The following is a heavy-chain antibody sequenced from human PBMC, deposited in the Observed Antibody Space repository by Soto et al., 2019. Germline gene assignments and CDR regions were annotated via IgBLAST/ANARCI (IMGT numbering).Heavy chain of an antibody. V-gene: IGHV3-21*01. D-gene: IGHD3-3*01. J-gene: IGHJ6*02. CDR1: GFTFSSYS. CDR2: ISSSSSYI. Sequence: EVQLVESGGGLVKPGGSLRLSCAASGFTFSSYSMNWVRQAPGKGLEWVASISSSSSYIYYADSVKGRFTISRDNAKNSLYMPMNSLKAEDTAVYYCARDVPYYDFWSGYLVEKYYYDGMDVWGQGTTVTVSS. CDR3: ARDVPYYDFWSGYLVEKYYYDGMDV.